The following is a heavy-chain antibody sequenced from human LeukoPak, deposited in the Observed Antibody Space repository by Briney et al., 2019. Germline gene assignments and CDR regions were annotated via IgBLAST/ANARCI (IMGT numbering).Heavy chain of an antibody. J-gene: IGHJ4*02. D-gene: IGHD2-21*02. CDR1: GYTFTSYG. Sequence: ASVKVSCKASGYTFTSYGISWVRQAPGQGLEWMGWISTYNGNTNYAQKLQGRDTMTTDTSTSTAYMELRSLRSDDTAVYYCAREAYCGGDCYLDYWGQGTLVTVSS. V-gene: IGHV1-18*01. CDR2: ISTYNGNT. CDR3: AREAYCGGDCYLDY.